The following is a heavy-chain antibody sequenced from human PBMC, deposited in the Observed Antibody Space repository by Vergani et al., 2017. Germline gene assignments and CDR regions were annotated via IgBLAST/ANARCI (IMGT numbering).Heavy chain of an antibody. D-gene: IGHD2-15*01. CDR1: GGSFSGYY. Sequence: QVQLRQWGAGLLKPSETLSLTCAVYGGSFSGYYWSWIRQPPGKGLEWIGEINHSGSTTYNPSLKSRVTISVDTSKNQFSLKLSAVTAADTAVYYCASGRYCSGGSCRTRRGGLFDYWGQGTLVTVSS. J-gene: IGHJ4*02. CDR2: INHSGST. V-gene: IGHV4-34*01. CDR3: ASGRYCSGGSCRTRRGGLFDY.